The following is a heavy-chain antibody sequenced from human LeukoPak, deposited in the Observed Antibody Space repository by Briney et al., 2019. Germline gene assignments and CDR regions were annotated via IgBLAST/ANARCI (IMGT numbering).Heavy chain of an antibody. CDR1: GFTFSNYW. CDR2: INSDGSST. CDR3: ARAQAAVAVDY. D-gene: IGHD6-19*01. J-gene: IGHJ4*02. V-gene: IGHV3-74*01. Sequence: GGSLRLSCAASGFTFSNYWMHWIRQVPGKGLVWVSRINSDGSSTSYADSVKGRFTISRDNAKNTLYLQMNSLRAEDTAVYYCARAQAAVAVDYWGQGTLVTVSS.